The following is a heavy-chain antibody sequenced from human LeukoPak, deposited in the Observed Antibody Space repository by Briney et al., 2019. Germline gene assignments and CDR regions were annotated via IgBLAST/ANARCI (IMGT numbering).Heavy chain of an antibody. CDR1: GFSLSTSGVG. CDR2: IYWNDDK. D-gene: IGHD3-10*01. V-gene: IGHV2-5*01. J-gene: IGHJ5*02. Sequence: SGPTLVKPTQTLTLTCTFSGFSLSTSGVGVGWIRQPPGKALEWLALIYWNDDKRYSPSLKSRLTITKDTSKNQVVLTMTNMDPVDTATYYCAHRRKVRGVICWFDPWGQGTLVTVSS. CDR3: AHRRKVRGVICWFDP.